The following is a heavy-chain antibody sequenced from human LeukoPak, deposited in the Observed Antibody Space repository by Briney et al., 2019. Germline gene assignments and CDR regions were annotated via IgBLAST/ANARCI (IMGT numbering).Heavy chain of an antibody. J-gene: IGHJ3*02. CDR3: ARPISAMIRRTDAFHI. D-gene: IGHD3-10*01. CDR1: GSRSISYW. Sequence: PGGPRQTPLQALGSRSISYWRAGAGQIPGKGREWMGIIYPGYSATRYGPSFQGQVAISADKSISTDYLQWSSLKASYTAMYHCARPISAMIRRTDAFHIWGQGTMVTVSS. CDR2: IYPGYSAT. V-gene: IGHV5-51*01.